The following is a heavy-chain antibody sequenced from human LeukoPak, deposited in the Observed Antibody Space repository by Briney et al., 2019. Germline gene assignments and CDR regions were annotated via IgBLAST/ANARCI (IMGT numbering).Heavy chain of an antibody. D-gene: IGHD2-15*01. J-gene: IGHJ4*02. CDR3: ARSLGYSSGG. CDR2: ISTDGTTT. CDR1: GFPFRSHW. V-gene: IGHV3-74*01. Sequence: PGGSLRLSCAASGFPFRSHWMHWVRQVPGKGLVWVSHISTDGTTTNYADSVKGRSTISRDNAKDTLYLQLNSLGAEDTAIYYCARSLGYSSGGWGQGTLVTVSS.